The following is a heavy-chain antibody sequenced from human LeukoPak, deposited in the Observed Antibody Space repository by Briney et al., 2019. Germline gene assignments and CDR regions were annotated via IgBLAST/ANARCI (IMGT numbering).Heavy chain of an antibody. CDR2: VSGSGSST. J-gene: IGHJ4*02. V-gene: IGHV3-23*01. CDR1: GFTFSSYA. CDR3: AKMNVLTGYYTPNFDF. D-gene: IGHD3-9*01. Sequence: GGSLRLSCGASGFTFSSYAMSWVRQAPRKGLEWVSVVSGSGSSTDYADSMKGRFTISRDNSKNTLYLQMSSLSAEDTAVYYCAKMNVLTGYYTPNFDFWGQGTLVTVSS.